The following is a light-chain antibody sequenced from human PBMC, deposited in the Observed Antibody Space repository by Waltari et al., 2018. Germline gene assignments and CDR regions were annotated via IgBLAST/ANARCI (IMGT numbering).Light chain of an antibody. CDR2: KPF. Sequence: DVQMTESPSTMSASVGDRATITCRASQRISLWLAWYQQKPGKAPKPLISKPFSLESAVPSRFRGSGSGTEFTLTLNNLHPHDFSTYYCQHYNNYPVAFGQGTKLEI. CDR1: QRISLW. J-gene: IGKJ2*01. CDR3: QHYNNYPVA. V-gene: IGKV1-5*03.